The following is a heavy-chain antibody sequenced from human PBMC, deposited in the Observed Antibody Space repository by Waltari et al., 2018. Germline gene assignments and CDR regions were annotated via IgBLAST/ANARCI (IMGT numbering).Heavy chain of an antibody. CDR3: ARDGTMIVVGLLAN. J-gene: IGHJ4*02. Sequence: QVQLVQSGAEVKKPGSSVKVSCKASGGTFSSYTISWVRQAPGQGLEWMGRIIPILGIANYAQKFQVRVTITADKSTSTAYMELSSLRSEDTAVYYCARDGTMIVVGLLANWGQGTLVTVSS. D-gene: IGHD3-22*01. CDR2: IIPILGIA. V-gene: IGHV1-69*08. CDR1: GGTFSSYT.